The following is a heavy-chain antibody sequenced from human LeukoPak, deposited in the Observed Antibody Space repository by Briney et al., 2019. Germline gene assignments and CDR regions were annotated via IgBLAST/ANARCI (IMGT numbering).Heavy chain of an antibody. CDR3: ARPPGIAAAWFDP. V-gene: IGHV4-39*01. CDR1: GGSISRGSYY. D-gene: IGHD6-13*01. CDR2: IDNSGST. Sequence: PSETLSLTCTVSGGSISRGSYYWSWIRQPAGKGLEWIGSIDNSGSTYYNPSLKSRVTISVDTSKDQFSLKLTSVTAADTAVHYCARPPGIAAAWFDPWGQGTLVTVSS. J-gene: IGHJ5*02.